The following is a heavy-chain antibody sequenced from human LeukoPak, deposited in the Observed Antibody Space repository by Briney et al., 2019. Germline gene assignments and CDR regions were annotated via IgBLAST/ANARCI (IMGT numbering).Heavy chain of an antibody. CDR3: ARGGLYYYDSSGGMDV. J-gene: IGHJ6*02. Sequence: ASVKVSCKASGYTFTGYYMHWVRQAPGQGLEWMGWINPNSGGTNYAQKFQGRVTMTRNTSISTAYMELSSLRSEDTAVYYCARGGLYYYDSSGGMDVWGQGTTVTVSS. CDR2: INPNSGGT. CDR1: GYTFTGYY. D-gene: IGHD3-22*01. V-gene: IGHV1-2*02.